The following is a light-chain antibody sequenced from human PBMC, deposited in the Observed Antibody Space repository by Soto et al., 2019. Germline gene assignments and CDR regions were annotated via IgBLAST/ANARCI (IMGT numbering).Light chain of an antibody. CDR2: LNSDGSH. CDR3: QTWGTGPWV. J-gene: IGLJ3*02. V-gene: IGLV4-69*01. CDR1: SWHSSYA. Sequence: QPVLTQSPSASASLGASVKLTCTLSSWHSSYAIAWHQQQPEKGPRYLMKLNSDGSHSKGDGIPDRFSGSNSGAERYLTISSLQSEDEADYYCQTWGTGPWVFGGGTKLTVL.